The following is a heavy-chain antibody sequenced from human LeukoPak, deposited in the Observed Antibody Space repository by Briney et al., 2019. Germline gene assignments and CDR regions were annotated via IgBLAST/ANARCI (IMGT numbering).Heavy chain of an antibody. CDR2: IRYDGSNK. V-gene: IGHV3-30*02. CDR1: GFTFSSYG. Sequence: GGSLRLSCAASGFTFSSYGMHWVRQAPGKGLEWVAFIRYDGSNKYYADSVKGRFTISRDNSKNTLYLQMNSLRAEDTAVYYCAKDLEWSSSWRGVFDYWGQGTLVTVSS. D-gene: IGHD6-13*01. CDR3: AKDLEWSSSWRGVFDY. J-gene: IGHJ4*02.